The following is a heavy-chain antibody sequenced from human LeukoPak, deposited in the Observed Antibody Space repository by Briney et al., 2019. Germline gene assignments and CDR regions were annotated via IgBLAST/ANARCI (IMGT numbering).Heavy chain of an antibody. CDR3: ARDTVEWELRAFDF. D-gene: IGHD1-26*01. Sequence: GGSLRLSCAASGFTFSSYSMNWVRQAPGKGLEWVSSISSSSSYIYYADSVKGRFTIARDNDNNSLYLQMNSLRAEDTAVYYCARDTVEWELRAFDFWGQGTMVTVSS. V-gene: IGHV3-21*01. J-gene: IGHJ3*01. CDR1: GFTFSSYS. CDR2: ISSSSSYI.